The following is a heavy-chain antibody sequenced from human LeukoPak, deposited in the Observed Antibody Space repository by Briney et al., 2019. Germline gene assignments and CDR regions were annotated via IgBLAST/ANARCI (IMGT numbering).Heavy chain of an antibody. Sequence: GGSLRLSCAASGFTFSSYAMSWVRQAPGKGLEWVSAISGSGGSTYYADSVKGRFTISRDNSKNTLYLQMNSLRAEDTAVYYCARAPYSGSHSYMDVWGKGTTVTVSS. V-gene: IGHV3-23*01. CDR2: ISGSGGST. J-gene: IGHJ6*03. CDR3: ARAPYSGSHSYMDV. CDR1: GFTFSSYA. D-gene: IGHD1-26*01.